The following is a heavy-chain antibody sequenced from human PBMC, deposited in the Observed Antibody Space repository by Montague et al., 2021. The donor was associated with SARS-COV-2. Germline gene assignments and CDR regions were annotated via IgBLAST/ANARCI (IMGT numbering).Heavy chain of an antibody. Sequence: SETLSLTCTVSGGSISDYYWSWIRQPPGMGLEWIGYIYYSGSTHYSPSLQGRVTISLDTSKNQFSLKVTSVTAADTAVYYCARGGGDYNYGLDVWGPGTTVTVSS. V-gene: IGHV4-59*01. CDR1: GGSISDYY. D-gene: IGHD2-21*01. CDR2: IYYSGST. J-gene: IGHJ6*02. CDR3: ARGGGDYNYGLDV.